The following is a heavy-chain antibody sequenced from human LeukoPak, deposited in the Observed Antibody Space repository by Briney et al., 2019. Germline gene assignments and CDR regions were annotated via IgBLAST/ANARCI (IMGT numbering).Heavy chain of an antibody. CDR3: AKWASDNRAFDL. CDR1: GASITSYY. D-gene: IGHD2-8*01. CDR2: GHYSGNT. Sequence: PSETLSLTCTVSGASITSYYWNWIRQAPGQGPEWIGYGHYSGNTKYNPPLKSRVTISVDTSKNQFSLRLSSVTAADTAVYFCAKWASDNRAFDLWGQGTLVTVSS. V-gene: IGHV4-59*08. J-gene: IGHJ4*02.